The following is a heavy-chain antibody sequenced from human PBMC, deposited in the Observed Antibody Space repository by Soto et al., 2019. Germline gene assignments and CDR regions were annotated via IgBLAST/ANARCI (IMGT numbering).Heavy chain of an antibody. CDR2: IYYSGST. Sequence: SETLSLTCTVSGGSVSSGSYYWSWIRQPPGKGLEWIGYIYYSGSTNYNPSLKSRVTISVDTSKNQFSLKLSSVTAADTAVYYCARDGGDWDLDYWGQGTLVTVSS. J-gene: IGHJ4*02. D-gene: IGHD2-21*02. CDR1: GGSVSSGSYY. V-gene: IGHV4-61*01. CDR3: ARDGGDWDLDY.